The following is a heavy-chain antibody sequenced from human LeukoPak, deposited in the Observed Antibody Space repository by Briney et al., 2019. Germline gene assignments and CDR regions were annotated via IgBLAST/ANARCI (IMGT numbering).Heavy chain of an antibody. CDR3: ARLGLRVGATKRPNYYYYYIDV. CDR1: GKTYSFSSYW. D-gene: IGHD1-26*01. J-gene: IGHJ6*03. Sequence: ESLKISCKGFGKTYSFSSYWIAWVRQTPEKGLEWMGVIYPGDSDTRYSPSFQGQVTISVDKSISTAYLQWSSLKASDTAMYFCARLGLRVGATKRPNYYYYYIDVWGKGTTVTISS. CDR2: IYPGDSDT. V-gene: IGHV5-51*01.